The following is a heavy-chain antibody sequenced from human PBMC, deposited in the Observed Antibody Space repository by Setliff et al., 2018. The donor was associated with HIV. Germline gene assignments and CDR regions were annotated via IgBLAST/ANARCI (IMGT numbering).Heavy chain of an antibody. Sequence: SETLSLTCTVSGGSINTYYWSWIRQPAGKGLEWIGRFYTSGSTNYNPSLKSRVTMSVDTSKNQFSLKLSSVTAADTAVYYCARDRLTYYYNNMDVWGKGTTVTVSS. CDR2: FYTSGST. J-gene: IGHJ6*03. D-gene: IGHD3-22*01. V-gene: IGHV4-4*07. CDR1: GGSINTYY. CDR3: ARDRLTYYYNNMDV.